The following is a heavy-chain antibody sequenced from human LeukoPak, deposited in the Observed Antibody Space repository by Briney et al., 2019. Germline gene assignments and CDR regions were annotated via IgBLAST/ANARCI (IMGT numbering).Heavy chain of an antibody. V-gene: IGHV1-46*01. CDR3: ARTWLRYSSSWYLDY. CDR2: INPSGGGT. CDR1: EYTFTSYY. Sequence: ASVKVSCKASEYTFTSYYMHWVRQAPGQGLEWMGIINPSGGGTSYAQKFQGRVTMTRDTSTSTVYMELSSLRSEDTAVYYCARTWLRYSSSWYLDYWGQGTLVTVSS. D-gene: IGHD6-13*01. J-gene: IGHJ4*02.